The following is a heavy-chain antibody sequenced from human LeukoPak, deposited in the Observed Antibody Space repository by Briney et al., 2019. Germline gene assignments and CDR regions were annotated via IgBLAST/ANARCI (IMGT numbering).Heavy chain of an antibody. CDR1: GFTFSSYS. Sequence: GGSLRLSCAASGFTFSSYSMNWVRQAPGKGLEWVSSISSSSSYIYYADSVKGRFTISRDNAKNSLYLQMNSLRAEDTAVYYCARAPIYEGYYFDYWGQGTLVTVSS. J-gene: IGHJ4*02. V-gene: IGHV3-21*01. D-gene: IGHD2-2*02. CDR3: ARAPIYEGYYFDY. CDR2: ISSSSSYI.